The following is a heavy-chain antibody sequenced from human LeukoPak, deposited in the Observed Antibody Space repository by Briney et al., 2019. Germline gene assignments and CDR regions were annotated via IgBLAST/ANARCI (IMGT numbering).Heavy chain of an antibody. V-gene: IGHV4-59*08. D-gene: IGHD3-10*01. CDR3: VIYGSGSPL. CDR1: GGSTSSYY. CDR2: IYYSGST. Sequence: PSETLSLTFTVSGGSTSSYYWSWIRQPPGKGLEWTGYIYYSGSTNYNPSLKSRVTISVDTSKNQFSLKLSSVTAADTAVYYCVIYGSGSPLWGQGTLVTVSS. J-gene: IGHJ4*02.